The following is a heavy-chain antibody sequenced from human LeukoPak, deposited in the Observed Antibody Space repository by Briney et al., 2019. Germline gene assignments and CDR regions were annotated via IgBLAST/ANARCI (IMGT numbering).Heavy chain of an antibody. V-gene: IGHV1-46*01. Sequence: ASVKVSCKASGGTFSSYAISWVRQAPGQGLEWMGIINPSGGSTSYAQKFQGRVTMTRDTSTSTVYMELSSLRSEDTAVYYCARDGYDSSGCFDYWGQGTLVTVSS. CDR3: ARDGYDSSGCFDY. D-gene: IGHD3-22*01. CDR2: INPSGGST. CDR1: GGTFSSYA. J-gene: IGHJ4*02.